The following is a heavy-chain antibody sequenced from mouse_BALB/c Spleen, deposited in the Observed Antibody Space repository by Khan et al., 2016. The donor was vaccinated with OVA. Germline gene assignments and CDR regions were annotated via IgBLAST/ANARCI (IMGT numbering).Heavy chain of an antibody. J-gene: IGHJ4*01. V-gene: IGHV5-9-3*01. Sequence: EVELVESGGGVVKPGGSLKLSCSASGFTFSSFAMSWVRQTPEKRLEWVATISTGGHYTFYPDSVKGRFTISRDNARNILYLQMRSLRSEETAMYYCARSLVDYYAMEYWGQGTTVAFSS. CDR3: ARSLVDYYAMEY. CDR1: GFTFSSFA. CDR2: ISTGGHYT. D-gene: IGHD2-2*01.